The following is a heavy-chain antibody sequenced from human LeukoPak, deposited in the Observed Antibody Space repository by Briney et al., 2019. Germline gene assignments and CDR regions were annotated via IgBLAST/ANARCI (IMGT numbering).Heavy chain of an antibody. CDR2: ISSSSSTI. CDR3: ASGVIVVVPAAKDSFDY. CDR1: GFTFSSYG. V-gene: IGHV3-48*02. J-gene: IGHJ4*02. D-gene: IGHD2-2*01. Sequence: AGGSLRLSCAASGFTFSSYGMNWVRQAPGKGLEWVSYISSSSSTIYYADSVKGRFTISRDNAKNSLYLQMNSLRDEDTAVYYCASGVIVVVPAAKDSFDYWGQGTLVTVSS.